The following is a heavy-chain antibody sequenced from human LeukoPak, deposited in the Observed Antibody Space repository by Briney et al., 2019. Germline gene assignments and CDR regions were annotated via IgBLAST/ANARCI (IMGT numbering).Heavy chain of an antibody. Sequence: GGSLRLSCAASGFTFSSYSMNWVRQAPGKGLEWVSAISGSGGSTYYADSVKGRFTISRDNSKNTLYLQMNSLRAEDTAVYYCAKDAATFGGVIAAAFDYWGQGTLVTVSS. D-gene: IGHD3-16*02. CDR2: ISGSGGST. CDR3: AKDAATFGGVIAAAFDY. V-gene: IGHV3-23*01. J-gene: IGHJ4*02. CDR1: GFTFSSYS.